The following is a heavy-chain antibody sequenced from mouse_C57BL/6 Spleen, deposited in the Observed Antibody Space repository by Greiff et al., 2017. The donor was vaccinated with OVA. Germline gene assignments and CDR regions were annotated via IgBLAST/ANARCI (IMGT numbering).Heavy chain of an antibody. D-gene: IGHD1-1*01. J-gene: IGHJ2*01. V-gene: IGHV5-9-1*02. CDR3: TNYYGSSYDYFDY. CDR2: ISSGGDYI. Sequence: EVMLVESGEGLVKPGGSLKLSCAASGFTFSSYAMSWVRQTPEKRLEWVAYISSGGDYIYYADTVKGRFTISRYNARNTLYLQMSSLKSEDTAMYYCTNYYGSSYDYFDYWGQGTTLTVSS. CDR1: GFTFSSYA.